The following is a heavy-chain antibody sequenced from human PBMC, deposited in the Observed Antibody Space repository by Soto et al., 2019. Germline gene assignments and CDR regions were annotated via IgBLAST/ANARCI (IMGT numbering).Heavy chain of an antibody. CDR3: ARDGIAAAGTSIFTMVYYFDY. J-gene: IGHJ4*02. CDR2: INAGNGNT. V-gene: IGHV1-3*01. Sequence: GASVKVSCKASGYTFTSYAMHWVRQAPGQRLEWMGWINAGNGNTKYSQKFQGRVTITRDTSASTAYMELSSLRSEDTAVYYCARDGIAAAGTSIFTMVYYFDYWGQGTLVTVSS. CDR1: GYTFTSYA. D-gene: IGHD6-13*01.